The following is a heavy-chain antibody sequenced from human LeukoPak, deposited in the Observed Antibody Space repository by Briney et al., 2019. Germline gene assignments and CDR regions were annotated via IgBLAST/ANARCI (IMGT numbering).Heavy chain of an antibody. J-gene: IGHJ4*02. Sequence: GGSLRLSCAASGFTFSSYAMSWVRQAPGKGLEWVSAISGSGGSTYYADSVKGRFTISRDNSKNTLYLQMNSLRAEDTAVYYCAKDPGGLRLRELSTFDYWGQGTLVTVSS. CDR1: GFTFSSYA. D-gene: IGHD3-16*02. V-gene: IGHV3-23*01. CDR2: ISGSGGST. CDR3: AKDPGGLRLRELSTFDY.